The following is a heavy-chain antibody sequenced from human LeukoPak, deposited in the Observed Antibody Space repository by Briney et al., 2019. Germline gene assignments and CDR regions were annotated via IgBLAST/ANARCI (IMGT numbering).Heavy chain of an antibody. CDR3: AKVLRGVVVPYFDY. J-gene: IGHJ4*02. V-gene: IGHV3-23*01. Sequence: GGSLRLSCAASGFTFISYGMSWARQAPGKGLEWVSAVSGSGDRTYYADSVKGRFTVSRDTFKNTLFLQLNNLRADDTALYYCAKVLRGVVVPYFDYWGQGTLVTVSS. CDR2: VSGSGDRT. CDR1: GFTFISYG. D-gene: IGHD3-10*01.